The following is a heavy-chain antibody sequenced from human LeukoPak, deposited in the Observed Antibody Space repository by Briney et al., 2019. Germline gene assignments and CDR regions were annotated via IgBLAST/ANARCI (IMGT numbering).Heavy chain of an antibody. CDR3: ANRVMAGTPADY. D-gene: IGHD6-19*01. CDR1: GFTFSSYA. Sequence: GGSLRLSCAASGFTFSSYAMSWVRQAPGKGLEWVSAISGSGGSTYYADSVKGRFTISRDNSKNTLYLQMNSLRAGDTAVYYCANRVMAGTPADYWGQGTLVTVSS. J-gene: IGHJ4*02. CDR2: ISGSGGST. V-gene: IGHV3-23*01.